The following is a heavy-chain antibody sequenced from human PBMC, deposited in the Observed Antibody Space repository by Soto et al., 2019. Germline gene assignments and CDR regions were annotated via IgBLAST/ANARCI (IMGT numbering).Heavy chain of an antibody. CDR2: IYPGDSDT. V-gene: IGHV5-51*01. J-gene: IGHJ6*02. CDR3: ATTLYCSGGSCYPTYYYYGMDV. D-gene: IGHD2-15*01. Sequence: SLKISCKGSGYSFTSYWIGCVRQIPGKGLEWMGIIYPGDSDTRYSPSFQGQVTISADKSISTAYLQWSSLKASDTAMYYCATTLYCSGGSCYPTYYYYGMDVWGQGTTVTVSS. CDR1: GYSFTSYW.